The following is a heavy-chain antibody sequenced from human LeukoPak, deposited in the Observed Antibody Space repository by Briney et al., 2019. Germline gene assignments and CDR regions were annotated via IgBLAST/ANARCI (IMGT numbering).Heavy chain of an antibody. CDR3: ARGPGSGWDDYFDY. V-gene: IGHV3-30-3*01. Sequence: GGSLRLSCAASGFTFSTYAMHWVRQAPGKGLEWVATISYDGVNKYYADPVKGRFTISRDNSKNTLYLQMNSLRGEDTAVYYCARGPGSGWDDYFDYWGQGTLVAVSS. D-gene: IGHD6-19*01. J-gene: IGHJ4*02. CDR1: GFTFSTYA. CDR2: ISYDGVNK.